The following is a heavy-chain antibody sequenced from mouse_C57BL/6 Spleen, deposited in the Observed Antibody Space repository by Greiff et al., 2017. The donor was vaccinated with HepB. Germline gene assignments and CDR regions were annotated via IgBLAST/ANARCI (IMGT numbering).Heavy chain of an antibody. V-gene: IGHV2-9-1*01. CDR2: IWTGGGT. J-gene: IGHJ4*01. CDR3: ARNYDYDEGDYYAMDY. CDR1: GFSLTSYA. D-gene: IGHD2-4*01. Sequence: VKLQESGPGLVAPSQSLSITYTVSGFSLTSYAISWVRQPPGKGLEWLGVIWTGGGTNYNSALKSRLSISKDNSKSQVFLKMNSLQTDDTARYYCARNYDYDEGDYYAMDYWGQGTSVTVSS.